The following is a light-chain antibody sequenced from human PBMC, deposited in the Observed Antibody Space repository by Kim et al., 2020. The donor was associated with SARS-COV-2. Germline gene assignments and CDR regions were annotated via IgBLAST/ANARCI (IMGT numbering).Light chain of an antibody. V-gene: IGKV1-27*01. Sequence: DIQMTQSPSSLSASVGDRVTITCRASQDISNYLAWYQQKPGKVPKLLIYAASALQLGVPSRFSGSGSGTDFTLTVTSLQPEDVATYYCQKYNCAPWTFGQGTKVEIK. CDR2: AAS. CDR1: QDISNY. CDR3: QKYNCAPWT. J-gene: IGKJ1*01.